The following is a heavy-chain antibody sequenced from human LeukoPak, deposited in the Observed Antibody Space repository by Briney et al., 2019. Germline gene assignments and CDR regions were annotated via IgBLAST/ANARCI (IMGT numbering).Heavy chain of an antibody. CDR2: IIPIFGTA. V-gene: IGHV1-69*13. Sequence: ASVKVSCKASGGTFSSYAISWVRQAPGQGLEWMGGIIPIFGTANYAQKFQGRVTITADESTSTAYMELSSLRSEDTAVYYCARIGREGATYYYYGTGVWGQGTTVTVSS. D-gene: IGHD1-26*01. CDR1: GGTFSSYA. CDR3: ARIGREGATYYYYGTGV. J-gene: IGHJ6*02.